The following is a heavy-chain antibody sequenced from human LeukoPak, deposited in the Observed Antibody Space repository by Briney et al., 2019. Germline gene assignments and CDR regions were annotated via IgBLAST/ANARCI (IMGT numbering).Heavy chain of an antibody. CDR3: ARRRGDTVAGPDY. V-gene: IGHV5-51*01. D-gene: IGHD6-19*01. CDR1: GYSFTNYW. J-gene: IGHJ4*02. Sequence: GESLKIYCQGSGYSFTNYWIVWVRQMPGQGLEYMGIIHPGDSNTKYSPSFEGQVIISVDKSISTAYLQWSSLKASDSAIYYCARRRGDTVAGPDYWGQGTLVTVSS. CDR2: IHPGDSNT.